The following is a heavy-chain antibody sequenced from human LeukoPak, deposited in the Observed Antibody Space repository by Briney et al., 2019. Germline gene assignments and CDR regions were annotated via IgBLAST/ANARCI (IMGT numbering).Heavy chain of an antibody. CDR3: ARAIAGNLGAFDI. J-gene: IGHJ3*02. D-gene: IGHD1-14*01. CDR1: GFTFSSYG. V-gene: IGHV3-33*01. Sequence: GGSLRLSCAASGFTFSSYGMYWVRQAPGKGLEWVAVIWYDGSNKYYADSVKGRFTISRDNSKNTLYLQMNSLRAEDTAVYYCARAIAGNLGAFDIWGQGTMVTVSS. CDR2: IWYDGSNK.